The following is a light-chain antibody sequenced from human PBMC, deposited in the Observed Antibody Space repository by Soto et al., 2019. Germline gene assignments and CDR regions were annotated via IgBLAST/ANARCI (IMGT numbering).Light chain of an antibody. J-gene: IGLJ2*01. Sequence: QSVLTQSPSASASLGASVKLTCTLSSGHSSNTIAWHQQQPEKGPRYLMKVNSDGSHSKGDEIPDRFSGSSSGAERYLTISSLQSADEADYYCQTWGTGISFGGGTKLTV. CDR1: SGHSSNT. CDR2: VNSDGSH. CDR3: QTWGTGIS. V-gene: IGLV4-69*01.